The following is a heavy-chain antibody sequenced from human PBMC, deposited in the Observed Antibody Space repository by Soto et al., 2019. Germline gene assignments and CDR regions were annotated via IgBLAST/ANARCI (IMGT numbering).Heavy chain of an antibody. D-gene: IGHD5-18*01. V-gene: IGHV3-21*01. CDR2: ISSSTSYI. Sequence: GGSLRLSCAASGFTFTSNSMNWVRQARRKGLGWFSSISSSTSYIYYADSVERSFTISRVNAKNSLYQQMNSLRAAETPVYYCARDFVDTAWGQGTLVTVSS. CDR3: ARDFVDTA. J-gene: IGHJ4*02. CDR1: GFTFTSNS.